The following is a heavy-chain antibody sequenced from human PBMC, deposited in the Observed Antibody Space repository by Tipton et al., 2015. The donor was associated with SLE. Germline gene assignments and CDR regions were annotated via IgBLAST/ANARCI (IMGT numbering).Heavy chain of an antibody. D-gene: IGHD4-23*01. CDR1: GGSISSGDYY. V-gene: IGHV4-30-4*01. CDR2: IYHSGST. Sequence: LRLSCTVSGGSISSGDYYWSWIRQPPGKGLEWIGSIYHSGSTYYNPSLKSRVTISVDTSKNQFSLKLSSVTAADTAVYYCARALNPLRVSPWGQGTLVTVSS. J-gene: IGHJ5*02. CDR3: ARALNPLRVSP.